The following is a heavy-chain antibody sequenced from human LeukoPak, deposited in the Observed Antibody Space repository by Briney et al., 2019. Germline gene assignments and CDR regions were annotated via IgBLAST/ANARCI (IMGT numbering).Heavy chain of an antibody. CDR3: AGELATIRDASLGY. CDR1: GYTFTGYY. Sequence: ASVKVSCKASGYTFTGYYMHWVRQAPGQGLEWMGWINTNTGNPTYAQGFTGRFVFSLDTSVSTAYLQISSLKAEDTAVYYCAGELATIRDASLGYWGQGTLVTVSS. CDR2: INTNTGNP. V-gene: IGHV7-4-1*02. J-gene: IGHJ4*02. D-gene: IGHD5-24*01.